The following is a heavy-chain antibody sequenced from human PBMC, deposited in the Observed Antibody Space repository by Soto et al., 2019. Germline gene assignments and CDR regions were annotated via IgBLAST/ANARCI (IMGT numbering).Heavy chain of an antibody. Sequence: TSETLYLTCTLSGGSISSGGYYWSWIRQQPGKGLEWIGYIYYSGSTYYNPSLKSRVTISVDTSKNQFSLKLSSVTAADTAVYYCARVGDSYYDAFDIWGQGTMVTVSS. CDR2: IYYSGST. D-gene: IGHD2-21*01. J-gene: IGHJ3*02. V-gene: IGHV4-31*03. CDR1: GGSISSGGYY. CDR3: ARVGDSYYDAFDI.